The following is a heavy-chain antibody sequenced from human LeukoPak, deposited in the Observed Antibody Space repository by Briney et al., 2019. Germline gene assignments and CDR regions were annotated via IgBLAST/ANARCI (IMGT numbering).Heavy chain of an antibody. CDR3: AKDPPYTSTWPDALDS. V-gene: IGHV7-4-1*02. CDR1: GYTFTTFG. D-gene: IGHD6-13*01. CDR2: INTNTGNP. J-gene: IGHJ3*02. Sequence: ASVKVSCKASGYTFTTFGINWLRQAPGQGLEWMGWINTNTGNPTYARGFTGRFVFSLDTSVSTAYLEISSLKAEDTAVYFCAKDPPYTSTWPDALDSWGQGTMVTVSS.